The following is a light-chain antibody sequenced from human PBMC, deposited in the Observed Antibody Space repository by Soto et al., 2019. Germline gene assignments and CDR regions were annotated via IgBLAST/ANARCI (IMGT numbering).Light chain of an antibody. J-gene: IGKJ4*01. CDR2: GGS. Sequence: EIVLTQSPATLSLSPGERATLSCRASRSLSSSYLAWYQQKPGQSPRLLIYGGSARATGIPARFSGGGSGAEYTLTISSLQSEDFAVYYCQQYNNWPLTFGGGTKV. CDR3: QQYNNWPLT. V-gene: IGKV3-15*01. CDR1: RSLSSSY.